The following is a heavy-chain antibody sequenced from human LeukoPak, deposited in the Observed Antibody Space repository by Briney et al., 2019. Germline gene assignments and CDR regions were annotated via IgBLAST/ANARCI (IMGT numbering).Heavy chain of an antibody. Sequence: PGRSLRLSCAASGFTFSSYAMHWVRQAPGKGLEWVAVISYDGSNKYYADSVKGRFTISRDNSKNTLYLQMNSLRAEDTAVYYCARGQFKTGTFDYWGQGTLVTVSS. CDR1: GFTFSSYA. CDR2: ISYDGSNK. V-gene: IGHV3-30*04. D-gene: IGHD1-14*01. CDR3: ARGQFKTGTFDY. J-gene: IGHJ4*02.